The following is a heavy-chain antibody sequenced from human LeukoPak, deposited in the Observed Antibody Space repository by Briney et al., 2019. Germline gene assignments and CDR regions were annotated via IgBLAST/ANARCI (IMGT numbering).Heavy chain of an antibody. CDR3: ARVAGYSSGWYNDY. D-gene: IGHD6-19*01. J-gene: IGHJ4*02. CDR1: GGTFSSYA. V-gene: IGHV1-69*06. Sequence: SVKVSCKASGGTFSSYAISGVRQAPGQGLEWMGGIIPIFGTANYAQKFQGRVTITADKSTSTAYMELSSLRSEDTAVYYCARVAGYSSGWYNDYWGQGTLVTVSS. CDR2: IIPIFGTA.